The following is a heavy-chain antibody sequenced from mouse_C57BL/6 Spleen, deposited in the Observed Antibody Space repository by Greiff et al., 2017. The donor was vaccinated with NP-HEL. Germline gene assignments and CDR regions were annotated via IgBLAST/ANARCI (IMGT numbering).Heavy chain of an antibody. J-gene: IGHJ3*01. CDR1: GFSLTSYG. Sequence: VQLVESGPGLVQPSQSLSITCTVSGFSLTSYGVHWVRQSPGKGLEWLGVIWSGGSTDYNAAFISRLSISKDNSKSQVFFKMNSLQADDTAIYYCAFSITTVVAGPAWFAYWGQGTLVTVSA. CDR3: AFSITTVVAGPAWFAY. D-gene: IGHD1-1*01. V-gene: IGHV2-2*01. CDR2: IWSGGST.